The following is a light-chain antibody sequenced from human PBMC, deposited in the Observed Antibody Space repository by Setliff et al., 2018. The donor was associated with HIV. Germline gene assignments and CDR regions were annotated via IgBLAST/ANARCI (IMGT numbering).Light chain of an antibody. CDR1: SSDFGGYNY. V-gene: IGLV2-14*03. CDR3: SSYTSRNTYV. Sequence: QSVLTQPASVSGSPGQSITISCTGASSDFGGYNYVSWYEQHPGKAPKLMIYDVSKRPSGVSNRLSGSKSGNTASLTISGLQAEDEADYYCSSYTSRNTYVFGTGTKVTV. J-gene: IGLJ1*01. CDR2: DVS.